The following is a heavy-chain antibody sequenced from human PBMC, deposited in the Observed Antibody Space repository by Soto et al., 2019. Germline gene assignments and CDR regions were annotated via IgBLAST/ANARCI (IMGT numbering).Heavy chain of an antibody. CDR3: TRQGSSGYAFDY. V-gene: IGHV3-73*02. CDR1: GFTFSGSA. CDR2: IRSKANSYAT. Sequence: EVQLVESGGGLVQPGGSLKLSCAASGFTFSGSAMHWVRQASGQGLEWVGRIRSKANSYATAYAASVKGRFTISRDDSKNTAYLQMNSLKTEDTAVYYCTRQGSSGYAFDYWGQGTLVTVSS. J-gene: IGHJ4*02. D-gene: IGHD3-22*01.